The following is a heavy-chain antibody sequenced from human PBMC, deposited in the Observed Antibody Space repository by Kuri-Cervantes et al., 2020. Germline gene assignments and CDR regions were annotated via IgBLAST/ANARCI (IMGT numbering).Heavy chain of an antibody. V-gene: IGHV4-61*02. CDR1: GGSISSGSYY. J-gene: IGHJ6*02. Sequence: SCTVSGGSISSGSYYWSWIRQPAGKGLEWIGRIYTSGSTNYNPSLKSRVTMSVDTSKNQFSLKLSSVTAADTAVYYCARGYDFWSGRGGMDVWGQGTTVTVSS. D-gene: IGHD3-3*01. CDR2: IYTSGST. CDR3: ARGYDFWSGRGGMDV.